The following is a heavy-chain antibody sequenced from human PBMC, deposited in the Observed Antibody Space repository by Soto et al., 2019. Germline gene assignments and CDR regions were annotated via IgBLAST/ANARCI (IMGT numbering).Heavy chain of an antibody. J-gene: IGHJ4*02. CDR3: AKGGRQWLVTSDFNY. Sequence: VQLVESGGGVVQTGRSLRLSFAASGFTFSDYAMHWVRQAPGQGLEWVAVVSHDGRNTHYADSVKGRFTISRDSSKNTVSLEMTSLRAEETAVYYCAKGGRQWLVTSDFNYWGQGALVTVSS. V-gene: IGHV3-30*18. CDR2: VSHDGRNT. D-gene: IGHD6-19*01. CDR1: GFTFSDYA.